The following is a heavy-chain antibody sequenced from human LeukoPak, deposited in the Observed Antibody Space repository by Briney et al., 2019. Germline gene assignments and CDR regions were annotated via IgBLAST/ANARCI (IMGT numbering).Heavy chain of an antibody. CDR3: ARDLEVDCSSTSCYDYYFYYGMDV. V-gene: IGHV3-30*04. CDR1: GFTFRRYA. Sequence: GRSLRLSCAASGFTFRRYAMHWVRQAPGKGLEWVAVVSFAGSNKYYADSVKGRFTISRDNSKNTLYLRMNNLRDEDTAAYYCARDLEVDCSSTSCYDYYFYYGMDVWGQGTTVTVSS. D-gene: IGHD2-2*01. CDR2: VSFAGSNK. J-gene: IGHJ6*02.